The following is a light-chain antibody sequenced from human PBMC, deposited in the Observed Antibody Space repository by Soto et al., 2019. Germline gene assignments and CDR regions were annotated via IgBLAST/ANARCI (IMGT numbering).Light chain of an antibody. Sequence: DIQMTQSPSSLSASVGDRVTITCRASQSISSYLNWYQQKPGKAPKLLIYAASSLQSGVPSRFSGSGSGTDFTLTISSLQSEDFAVYYCQQLNYWPRITFGQGTRLEI. CDR3: QQLNYWPRIT. V-gene: IGKV1-39*01. CDR2: AAS. CDR1: QSISSY. J-gene: IGKJ5*01.